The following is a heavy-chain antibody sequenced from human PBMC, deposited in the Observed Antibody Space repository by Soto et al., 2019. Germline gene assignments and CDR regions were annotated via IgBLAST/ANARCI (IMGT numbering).Heavy chain of an antibody. CDR3: ARREIQGPIDS. V-gene: IGHV4-28*01. J-gene: IGHJ4*02. CDR2: IYYSGTT. D-gene: IGHD1-26*01. CDR1: GYSISSSNW. Sequence: QVQLQESGPGLVKPSDTLSLTCAVSGYSISSSNWWGWIRQPPGKGLEWIGYIYYSGTTYYNPSLKSRVTMSVDPSKTQFSLKLTSVTAVDTAVYYCARREIQGPIDSWGQGTLVTVSS.